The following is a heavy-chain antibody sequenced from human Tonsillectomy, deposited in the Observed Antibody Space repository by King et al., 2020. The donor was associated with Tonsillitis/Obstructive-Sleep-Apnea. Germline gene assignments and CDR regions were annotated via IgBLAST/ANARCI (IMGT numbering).Heavy chain of an antibody. V-gene: IGHV3-64*01. CDR2: VSSNGGST. Sequence: VQLVESGGGLVQPGGSLRLSCAASGFTFSSYAMHWVRQAPGKGLEYVSAVSSNGGSTYYANSVKGRFTISRDNYKNTLYLQMGSLGAEDMAVYYCARARDPALVYCCGDCRYAFDIWGQGTMVTVSS. CDR3: ARARDPALVYCCGDCRYAFDI. J-gene: IGHJ3*02. CDR1: GFTFSSYA. D-gene: IGHD2-21*02.